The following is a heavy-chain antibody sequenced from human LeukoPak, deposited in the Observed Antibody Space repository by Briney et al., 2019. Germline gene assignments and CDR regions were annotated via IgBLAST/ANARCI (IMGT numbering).Heavy chain of an antibody. CDR1: GGSISSGSYY. Sequence: SQTLSLTCTVSGGSISSGSYYWSWIRQPAGKGLEWIGRIYTSGSTNYNPSLKSRVTISVDTSKNQCSLKLSSVTAADTAVYYCARDTATMGYYYGMDVWGQGTTVTVSS. D-gene: IGHD2-15*01. J-gene: IGHJ6*02. V-gene: IGHV4-61*02. CDR2: IYTSGST. CDR3: ARDTATMGYYYGMDV.